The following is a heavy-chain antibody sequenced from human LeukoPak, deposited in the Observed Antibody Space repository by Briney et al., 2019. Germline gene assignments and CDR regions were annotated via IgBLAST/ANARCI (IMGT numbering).Heavy chain of an antibody. Sequence: GASLRLSRAASGFTFSSYAMSWVRQAPGKGLEWVSAISGSGGSTYYADSVKGRFTISRDNSKNTLYLQMNSLRAEDTAVYYCAEGEPYYDSSTYFDYWGQGTLVTVSS. CDR2: ISGSGGST. CDR3: AEGEPYYDSSTYFDY. CDR1: GFTFSSYA. D-gene: IGHD3-22*01. J-gene: IGHJ4*02. V-gene: IGHV3-23*01.